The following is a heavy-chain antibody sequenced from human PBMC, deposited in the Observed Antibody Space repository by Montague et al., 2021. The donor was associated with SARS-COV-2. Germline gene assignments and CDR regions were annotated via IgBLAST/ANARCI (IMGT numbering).Heavy chain of an antibody. V-gene: IGHV4-34*01. CDR2: VSHSGST. CDR1: GGSFLCYY. D-gene: IGHD6-19*01. Sequence: SETLSLTCSVYGGSFLCYYWSWIRQFPGKGVEWIGEVSHSGSTNYNPTLKSRVTISIDSSKNHFSLQLRSVTAADTAVDYCARCSIGWSILDVWGQGSTVTVAS. CDR3: ARCSIGWSILDV. J-gene: IGHJ6*02.